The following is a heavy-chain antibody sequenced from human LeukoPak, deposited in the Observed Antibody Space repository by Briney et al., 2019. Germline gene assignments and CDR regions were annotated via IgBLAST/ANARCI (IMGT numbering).Heavy chain of an antibody. CDR2: IYYSGST. V-gene: IGHV4-59*01. D-gene: IGHD2-8*02. CDR1: GGSISSYY. Sequence: KASETLSLTCTVSGGSISSYYWSWIRQPPGKGLEWIGYIYYSGSTNYNPSLKSRVTISVDTSKNQFSLKLSSVTAADTAVYYCASLVDYYYYMDVWGKGTAVTVSS. J-gene: IGHJ6*03. CDR3: ASLVDYYYYMDV.